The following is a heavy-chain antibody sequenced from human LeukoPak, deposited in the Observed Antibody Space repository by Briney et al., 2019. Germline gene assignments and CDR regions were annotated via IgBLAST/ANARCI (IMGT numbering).Heavy chain of an antibody. J-gene: IGHJ4*02. Sequence: PGGSLRLSCAASGFTFSSCWMSWVRQAPGKGLEWVANIKQDGSEKYYVDSVKGRFTISRDNAKNSLYLQMNSLRAEDTAVYYCARLWGYCSSTSCYKWGQGTLVTVSS. CDR3: ARLWGYCSSTSCYK. D-gene: IGHD2-2*02. CDR2: IKQDGSEK. V-gene: IGHV3-7*03. CDR1: GFTFSSCW.